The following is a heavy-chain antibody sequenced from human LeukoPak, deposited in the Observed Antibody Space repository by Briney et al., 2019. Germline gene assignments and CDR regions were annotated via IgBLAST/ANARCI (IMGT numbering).Heavy chain of an antibody. CDR3: ARDTYSSGWRYFDY. CDR1: GFTFSSYS. CDR2: ISSSSSYI. V-gene: IGHV3-21*01. Sequence: GGSLRLSCAGSGFTFSSYSMNWVRQAPGEGLEWVSSISSSSSYIYYADSVKGRFTISRDNAKNSLYLQMNSLRAEDTAVYYCARDTYSSGWRYFDYWGQGTLVTVSS. D-gene: IGHD6-19*01. J-gene: IGHJ4*02.